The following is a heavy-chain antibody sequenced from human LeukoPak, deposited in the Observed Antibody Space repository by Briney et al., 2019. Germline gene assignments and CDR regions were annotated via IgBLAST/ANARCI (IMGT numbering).Heavy chain of an antibody. CDR3: ATPTSPEYSSSIDAFDI. Sequence: SETLSLTCAVYGGSFSGYYWSWIRQPPGKGLEWIGEINHSGSTNYNPSLKSRVTISVDTSKNQFSLKLSSVTAADTAVYYCATPTSPEYSSSIDAFDIWGQGTMVTVSS. J-gene: IGHJ3*02. CDR2: INHSGST. D-gene: IGHD6-6*01. CDR1: GGSFSGYY. V-gene: IGHV4-34*01.